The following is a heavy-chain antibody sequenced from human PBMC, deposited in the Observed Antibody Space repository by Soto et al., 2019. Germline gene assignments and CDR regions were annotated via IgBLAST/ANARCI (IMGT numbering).Heavy chain of an antibody. D-gene: IGHD4-17*01. CDR3: ARIGLTTALL. CDR2: IYYSGST. J-gene: IGHJ4*02. CDR1: GASLSSYY. Sequence: SETLSLTCVVSGASLSSYYWSWIRQPPGKGLEWIGYIYYSGSTNYNPSLKSRVTISVDTSKNQFSLKLSSVTAADTAVYYCARIGLTTALLWGQGTLVTVS. V-gene: IGHV4-59*01.